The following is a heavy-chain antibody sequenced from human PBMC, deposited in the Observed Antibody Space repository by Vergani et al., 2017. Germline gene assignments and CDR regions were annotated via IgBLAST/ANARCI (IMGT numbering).Heavy chain of an antibody. Sequence: EVQLVESGGGLVKPGGSLRLSCAASGFTFSSYSMNWVRQAPGKGLEWVSSISSSSSYIYYADSVKGRFTISRDKAKNSLYLQMNSLRAEDTAVYYCARDQYYDSSELYYWGQGTLVTVSS. V-gene: IGHV3-21*01. D-gene: IGHD3-22*01. CDR2: ISSSSSYI. J-gene: IGHJ4*02. CDR3: ARDQYYDSSELYY. CDR1: GFTFSSYS.